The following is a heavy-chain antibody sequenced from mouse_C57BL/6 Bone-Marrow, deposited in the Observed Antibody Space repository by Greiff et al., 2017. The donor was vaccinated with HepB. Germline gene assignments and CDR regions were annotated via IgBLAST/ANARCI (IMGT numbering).Heavy chain of an antibody. CDR2: INPNNGGT. CDR3: EGGSSGFDY. J-gene: IGHJ2*01. CDR1: GYTFTDYY. Sequence: VQLQQSGPELVKPGASVKISCKASGYTFTDYYMNWVKQSHGKSLEWIGDINPNNGGTSYNQKFKGKATLTVDKSSSTAYMQLSSLTSEDSAVYYCEGGSSGFDYWGQGTTLTVSS. D-gene: IGHD1-1*01. V-gene: IGHV1-26*01.